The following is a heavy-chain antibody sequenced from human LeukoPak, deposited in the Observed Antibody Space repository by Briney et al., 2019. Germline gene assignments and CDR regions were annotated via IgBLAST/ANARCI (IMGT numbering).Heavy chain of an antibody. CDR2: IYYSGST. J-gene: IGHJ4*02. CDR3: ARHGTRTQFYFDY. CDR1: GGSISSGDYY. D-gene: IGHD1-7*01. Sequence: SETLSLTCTVSGGSISSGDYYWSWIRQPPGKGLEWIGYIYYSGSTYYNPSLKSRVTISVDTSKNQFSLKLSSVTAADTAVYYCARHGTRTQFYFDYWGQGTLVSVSS. V-gene: IGHV4-30-4*01.